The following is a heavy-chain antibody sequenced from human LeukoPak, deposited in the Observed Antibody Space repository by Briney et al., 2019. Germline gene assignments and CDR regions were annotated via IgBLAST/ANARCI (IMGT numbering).Heavy chain of an antibody. D-gene: IGHD2-15*01. V-gene: IGHV6-1*01. Sequence: ASQTLSLTCAISGNSVSSNSAAWNWIRQSPSRGLEWLVRTYYRSKWYNDYAVSVKSRITINPDTSKNQFSPQLNSVTPEDTAVYYCARDQEWPTPRGFDYWGQGTLVTVSS. CDR2: TYYRSKWYN. J-gene: IGHJ4*02. CDR1: GNSVSSNSAA. CDR3: ARDQEWPTPRGFDY.